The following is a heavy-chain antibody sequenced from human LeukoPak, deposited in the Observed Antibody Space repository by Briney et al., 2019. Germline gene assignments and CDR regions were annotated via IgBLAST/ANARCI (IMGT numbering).Heavy chain of an antibody. D-gene: IGHD3-22*01. CDR3: ARAEIGSSGYYYFDY. CDR1: GFTFSSYD. CDR2: IGTAGDT. Sequence: PGGSLRLSCAASGFTFSSYDMHWARQATGKGLEWVSAIGTAGDTYYPGSVKGRFTISRENAKNSLYLQMNSLRAGDTAVYYCARAEIGSSGYYYFDYWGQGTLVTVSS. V-gene: IGHV3-13*01. J-gene: IGHJ4*02.